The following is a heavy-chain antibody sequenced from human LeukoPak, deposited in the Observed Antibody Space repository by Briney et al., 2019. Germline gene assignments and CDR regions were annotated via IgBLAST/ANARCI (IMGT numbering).Heavy chain of an antibody. CDR1: GFLFSNSW. CDR3: ARDSGYNAFDY. D-gene: IGHD5-12*01. Sequence: PGGSLRLSCADSGFLFSNSWMAWVRQAPGRWLEWLANINQDGSAKTCVDSVKGRFTISRDNAKNSLYLQMNSLRAEDTAMYYCARDSGYNAFDYWGQGTLSPSPQ. J-gene: IGHJ4*02. V-gene: IGHV3-7*05. CDR2: INQDGSAK.